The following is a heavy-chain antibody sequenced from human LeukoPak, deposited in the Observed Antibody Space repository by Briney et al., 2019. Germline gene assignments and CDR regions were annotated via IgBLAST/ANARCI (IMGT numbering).Heavy chain of an antibody. V-gene: IGHV6-1*01. J-gene: IGHJ4*02. D-gene: IGHD6-13*01. CDR1: GDSVSSNSAA. CDR3: ARDITENIAAAGSFDY. Sequence: SQTLSLTCAISGDSVSSNSAAWTWIRQSPSRGLEWLGRTYYRSKWYNDYAVSVKSRITINPDTSKNQFSLQLNSVTPEDTAVYYCARDITENIAAAGSFDYWGQGTLVTFSS. CDR2: TYYRSKWYN.